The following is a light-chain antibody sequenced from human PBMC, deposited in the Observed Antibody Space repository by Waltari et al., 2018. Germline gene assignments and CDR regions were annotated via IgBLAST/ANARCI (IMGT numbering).Light chain of an antibody. CDR2: GAS. Sequence: EVLMTQSPGPRSVSPGERVTASCRASQNIHDNLAWYQQKPGQAPRLLIYGASTRATDIPARFRGSGSGTEFTLTINSLQSEDLGIYYCQQYNRWPPLTFGGGTKVEIK. J-gene: IGKJ4*01. CDR3: QQYNRWPPLT. V-gene: IGKV3-15*01. CDR1: QNIHDN.